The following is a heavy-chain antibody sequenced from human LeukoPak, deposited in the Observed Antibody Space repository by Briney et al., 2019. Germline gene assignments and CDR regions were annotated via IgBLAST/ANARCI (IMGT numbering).Heavy chain of an antibody. CDR1: GGSINTKTHY. Sequence: SETLSLTCTVSGGSINTKTHYWACIRQTPGKGLEWIGSVFFNGNTYYNPSLKSRVAISVDTSKNQFSLRLTAVTAADTAVYYCAKHGEDSSGYYADFFDHCGQGTLITVSS. D-gene: IGHD3-22*01. V-gene: IGHV4-39*01. CDR3: AKHGEDSSGYYADFFDH. J-gene: IGHJ5*02. CDR2: VFFNGNT.